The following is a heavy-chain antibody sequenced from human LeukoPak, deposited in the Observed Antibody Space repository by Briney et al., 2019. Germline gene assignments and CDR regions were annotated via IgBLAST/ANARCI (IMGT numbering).Heavy chain of an antibody. D-gene: IGHD1-26*01. CDR2: IIPIFGTA. J-gene: IGHJ4*02. CDR1: GGTFSSYA. V-gene: IGHV1-69*05. Sequence: SVKVSCKASGGTFSSYAISWVRQAPGQGLEWVGRIIPIFGTANYAQKFQGRVTITTDESTSTAYMELSSLRSEDTAVYYCARDRYSGSYLFDYWGQGTLVTVSS. CDR3: ARDRYSGSYLFDY.